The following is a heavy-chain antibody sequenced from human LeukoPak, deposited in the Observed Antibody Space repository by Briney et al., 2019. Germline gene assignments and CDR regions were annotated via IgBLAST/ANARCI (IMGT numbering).Heavy chain of an antibody. D-gene: IGHD2-15*01. V-gene: IGHV4-59*01. CDR3: ARSVEGYCSGGSCYSYSYYMDV. CDR1: GGSFSGYY. Sequence: SETLSLTCAVYGGSFSGYYWSWIRQPPGKGLEWIGYIYYSGSTNYNPSLKSRVTISVDTSKNQFSLKLSSVTAADTAVYYCARSVEGYCSGGSCYSYSYYMDVWGKGTTVTVSS. CDR2: IYYSGST. J-gene: IGHJ6*03.